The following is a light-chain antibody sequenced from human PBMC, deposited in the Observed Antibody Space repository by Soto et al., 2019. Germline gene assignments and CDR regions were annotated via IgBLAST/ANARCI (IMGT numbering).Light chain of an antibody. J-gene: IGKJ1*01. Sequence: DFQMTQSPSTLSASVGDRVTITCRASQSIRTSLAWYQQKPGKAPKALIYEASILETGVPSRFRGSGSGTQFTLTISSLQPDDLATYYCQNYNGYWTFGQGTKVEIK. CDR2: EAS. CDR1: QSIRTS. V-gene: IGKV1-5*03. CDR3: QNYNGYWT.